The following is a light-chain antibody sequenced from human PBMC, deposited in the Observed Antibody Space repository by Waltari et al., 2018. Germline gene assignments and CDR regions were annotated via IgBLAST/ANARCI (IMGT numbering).Light chain of an antibody. CDR2: WAS. CDR1: QSLFFGASGTNY. J-gene: IGKJ5*01. Sequence: DIVLTQSPDSLAVSLGERATIDCWSSQSLFFGASGTNYLAWYQQKPGQPPKVLIYWASTREAGVPERISGSGSGAHFTLTVDSLQAEDVAVYYCQQYSSSPITFGQGTRLEI. V-gene: IGKV4-1*01. CDR3: QQYSSSPIT.